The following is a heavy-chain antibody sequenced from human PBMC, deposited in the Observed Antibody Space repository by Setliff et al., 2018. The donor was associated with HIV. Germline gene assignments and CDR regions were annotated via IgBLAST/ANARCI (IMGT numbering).Heavy chain of an antibody. V-gene: IGHV4-38-2*01. D-gene: IGHD6-13*01. CDR1: GYSISSGYY. CDR3: ARVPTSSWYVTTQRTKEYFHH. CDR2: IYYTGST. Sequence: SETLSLTCAVSGYSISSGYYWGWIRQPPGKGLEWIGSIYYTGSTYYNPSLKSRITISVDTSMNQFSLNLRSVTAADTAVYYCARVPTSSWYVTTQRTKEYFHHWGQGTLVTVSS. J-gene: IGHJ1*01.